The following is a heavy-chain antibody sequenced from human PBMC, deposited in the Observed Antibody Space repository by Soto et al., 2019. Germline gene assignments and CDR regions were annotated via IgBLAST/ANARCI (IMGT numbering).Heavy chain of an antibody. D-gene: IGHD3-10*01. CDR1: GFTFSDYW. V-gene: IGHV3-7*03. Sequence: PGGSLRLSCGGSGFTFSDYWMSWVRQAPGKGLEWVANIKEDGSENYYGDSVKGRFTISRDNAKNSLYLQMNSLGAEDTAVYYCAILRGSIFRKPLDYWGQGTLVTVSS. CDR3: AILRGSIFRKPLDY. CDR2: IKEDGSEN. J-gene: IGHJ4*02.